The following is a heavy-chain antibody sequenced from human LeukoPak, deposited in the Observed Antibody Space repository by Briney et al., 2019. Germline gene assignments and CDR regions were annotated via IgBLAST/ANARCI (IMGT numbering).Heavy chain of an antibody. CDR1: GFPFSSFS. CDR2: FSTSSGTI. V-gene: IGHV3-48*01. CDR3: ATPVHDASLDY. D-gene: IGHD2-2*01. J-gene: IGHJ4*02. Sequence: PGGSLRLSCAASGFPFSSFSMNWVRQAPGKGLEWVSYFSTSSGTISYADSVKGRFTISRDNSKNTLYLQMNSLRAEDTAVYYCATPVHDASLDYWGQGTLVTVSS.